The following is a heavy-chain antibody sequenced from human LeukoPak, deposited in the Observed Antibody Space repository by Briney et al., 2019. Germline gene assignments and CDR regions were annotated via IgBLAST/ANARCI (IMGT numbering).Heavy chain of an antibody. CDR1: GYTFTSYA. Sequence: GASVKVSCKASGYTFTSYAMNWVRQAPGQGLEWMGWINTNTGNPTYAQGFTGRFVFSLDTSVSTAYLQISSLKAEDTAVYYCARSLSGTTVTTCDCWGQGTLVTVSS. V-gene: IGHV7-4-1*02. CDR3: ARSLSGTTVTTCDC. J-gene: IGHJ4*02. CDR2: INTNTGNP. D-gene: IGHD4-11*01.